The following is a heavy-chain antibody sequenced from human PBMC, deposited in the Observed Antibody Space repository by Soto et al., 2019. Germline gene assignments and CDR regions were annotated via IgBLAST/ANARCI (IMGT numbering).Heavy chain of an antibody. D-gene: IGHD6-6*01. Sequence: QVQLQESGPGPVKPSQTLSLTCTVSGGSISSGGYYWSWIRQHPGKGLEWIGYIYYSGSTYYNPSLKSRVTISVDTSKNQFSLKLSSVTAADTAVYYCARARGSSSSSPRRNFDYWGQGTLVTVSS. CDR1: GGSISSGGYY. J-gene: IGHJ4*02. CDR2: IYYSGST. CDR3: ARARGSSSSSPRRNFDY. V-gene: IGHV4-31*03.